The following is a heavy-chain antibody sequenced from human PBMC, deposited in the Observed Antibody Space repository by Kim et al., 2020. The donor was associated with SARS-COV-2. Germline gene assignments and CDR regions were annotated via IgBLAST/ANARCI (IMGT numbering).Heavy chain of an antibody. Sequence: ASVKVSCKASGYTFTSYGISWVRQAPGQGLEWMGWISAYNGNTNYAQKLQGRVTMTTDTSTSTAYMELRSLRSDDTAVYYCARDRDAPGGRGRYGMDVWGQGTTVTVSS. J-gene: IGHJ6*02. CDR3: ARDRDAPGGRGRYGMDV. CDR1: GYTFTSYG. V-gene: IGHV1-18*04. D-gene: IGHD3-10*01. CDR2: ISAYNGNT.